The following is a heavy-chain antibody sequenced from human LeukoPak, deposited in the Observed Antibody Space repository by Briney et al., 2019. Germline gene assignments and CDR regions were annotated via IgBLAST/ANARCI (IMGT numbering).Heavy chain of an antibody. CDR3: ARSLTGGPYDAFDI. Sequence: ASVKVSCKASGYTFTGYYIHWVRQAPGQGLEWMGWINPNSGGTNYSQKFRGRVTMTRDTSISTAYMELSRLKSDDTAVYYCARSLTGGPYDAFDIWGQGTMVTVSS. CDR1: GYTFTGYY. V-gene: IGHV1-2*02. D-gene: IGHD3-9*01. J-gene: IGHJ3*02. CDR2: INPNSGGT.